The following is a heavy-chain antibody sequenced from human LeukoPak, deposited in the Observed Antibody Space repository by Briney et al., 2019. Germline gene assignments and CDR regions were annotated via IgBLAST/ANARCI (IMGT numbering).Heavy chain of an antibody. V-gene: IGHV1-18*04. D-gene: IGHD6-6*01. Sequence: GASVKVSCKAFGYTFTSNYMHWVRQAPGQGLEWMGWISAYNGNTNYAQKLQGRVTMTTDTSTSTAYMELRSLRSDDTAVYYCARVFQLAYYMDVWGKGTTVTVSS. CDR3: ARVFQLAYYMDV. CDR2: ISAYNGNT. J-gene: IGHJ6*03. CDR1: GYTFTSNY.